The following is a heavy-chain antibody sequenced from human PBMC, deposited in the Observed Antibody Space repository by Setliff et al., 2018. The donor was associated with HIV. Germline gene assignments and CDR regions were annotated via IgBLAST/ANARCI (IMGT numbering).Heavy chain of an antibody. CDR1: GASLSAFY. CDR3: AGGGQWRPDY. Sequence: PSETLSLTCTVPGASLSAFYWSWIRQPPGKGLEWLGYIYSSVGTNYSPSLEGRITISLDTSKSQFSLKLTSVTAADTAIYFCAGGGQWRPDYWGLGTLVTVSS. D-gene: IGHD6-19*01. V-gene: IGHV4-4*09. CDR2: IYSSVGT. J-gene: IGHJ4*02.